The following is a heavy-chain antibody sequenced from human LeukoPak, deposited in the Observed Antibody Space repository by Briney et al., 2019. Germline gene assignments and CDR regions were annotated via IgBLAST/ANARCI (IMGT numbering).Heavy chain of an antibody. J-gene: IGHJ4*02. V-gene: IGHV7-4-1*02. Sequence: ASVKVSCKASGYTFTHYAMNWVRQAPGQGLEWMGWINTNTGNPTYAQGFTGRFVLSLDTSVSTASLQINSLKAEDTAVYYCARGHDGDLDYWGQGTLVTVSS. CDR1: GYTFTHYA. CDR2: INTNTGNP. CDR3: ARGHDGDLDY. D-gene: IGHD4-17*01.